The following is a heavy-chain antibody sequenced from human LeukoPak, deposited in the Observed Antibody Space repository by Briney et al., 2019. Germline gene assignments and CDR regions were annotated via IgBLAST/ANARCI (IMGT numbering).Heavy chain of an antibody. V-gene: IGHV3-74*01. CDR3: ARENLAAAADY. CDR1: GFTFTTYW. D-gene: IGHD6-25*01. Sequence: GGSLRLSCAASGFTFTTYWMHWVRQAPGKGLVWVSRIRGDGSMTNYADSVKGRFTISRDNAKNTLYLQMNSLRLEDTAVYYCARENLAAAADYWGQGTVVTVSS. J-gene: IGHJ4*02. CDR2: IRGDGSMT.